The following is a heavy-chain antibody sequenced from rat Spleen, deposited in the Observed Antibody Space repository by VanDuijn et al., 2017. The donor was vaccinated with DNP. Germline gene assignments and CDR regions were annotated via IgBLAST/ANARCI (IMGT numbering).Heavy chain of an antibody. CDR3: VIPPMDTTYFDY. CDR2: ISNPGDHT. Sequence: EVQLVESGGGPVQPGRSLKLSCVASGFIFSNYWMTWIRQAPGKGLEWVASISNPGDHTYYSDSVKGRFSLSRDNAKSTQYLQLNSLRSEDTATYYCVIPPMDTTYFDYWGQGVMVTVSS. D-gene: IGHD1-5*01. CDR1: GFIFSNYW. V-gene: IGHV5-31*01. J-gene: IGHJ2*01.